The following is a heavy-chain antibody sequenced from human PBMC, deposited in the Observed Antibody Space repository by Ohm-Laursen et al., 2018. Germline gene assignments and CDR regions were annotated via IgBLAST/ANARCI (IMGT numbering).Heavy chain of an antibody. CDR1: GFTFDDFA. V-gene: IGHV3-9*01. D-gene: IGHD2-21*02. Sequence: SLRLSCAAPGFTFDDFAMHWVRQAPGKGLEWVSGISWNSDNIGYADSVKGRFTISKDNAKNSLYLQMNSLRAEDTALYYCAKGDSVVVTARIDYWGQGTLVTVSS. CDR3: AKGDSVVVTARIDY. CDR2: ISWNSDNI. J-gene: IGHJ4*02.